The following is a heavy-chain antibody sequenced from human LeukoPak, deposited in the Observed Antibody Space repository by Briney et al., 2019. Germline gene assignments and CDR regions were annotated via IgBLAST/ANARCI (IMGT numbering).Heavy chain of an antibody. CDR3: ARDYAVADINFDAFDI. CDR2: ISAYNGNT. Sequence: GASVKVSCKASGYTFTSYGISWVRQAPGQGLGWMGWISAYNGNTNYAQKLQGRVTMTTDTSTSTAYMELRSLRADDTAVYYCARDYAVADINFDAFDIWGQGTMVTVSS. D-gene: IGHD6-19*01. J-gene: IGHJ3*02. V-gene: IGHV1-18*01. CDR1: GYTFTSYG.